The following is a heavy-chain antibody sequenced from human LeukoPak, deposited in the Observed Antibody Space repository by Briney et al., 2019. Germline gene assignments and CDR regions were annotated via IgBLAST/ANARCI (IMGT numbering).Heavy chain of an antibody. CDR1: GASIGSFY. D-gene: IGHD3-10*01. CDR3: AREAVDYGSGSHDY. Sequence: SETLSLTCTVSGASIGSFYWSWLRQPAGKGLEWLGRVHSSGSTNYIPSIKSRVTMSVDTSKNQFSLKLNSVTAADTAMYYCAREAVDYGSGSHDYWGQGTLVTVSS. V-gene: IGHV4-4*07. J-gene: IGHJ4*02. CDR2: VHSSGST.